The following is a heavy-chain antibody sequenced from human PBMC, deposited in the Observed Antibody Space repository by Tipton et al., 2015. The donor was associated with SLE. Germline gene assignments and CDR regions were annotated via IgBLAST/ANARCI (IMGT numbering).Heavy chain of an antibody. CDR3: ARVGDGYNVMDV. CDR1: GFTFRTYT. Sequence: SLRLSCAASGFTFRTYTMTWVRQAPGKGLEWVANINQDGSEKHYVDSLKGRFTISRDNAKNSLSLQMNSLRAEDTAVYYCARVGDGYNVMDVWGKGTTVTVSS. CDR2: INQDGSEK. J-gene: IGHJ6*04. D-gene: IGHD5-24*01. V-gene: IGHV3-7*01.